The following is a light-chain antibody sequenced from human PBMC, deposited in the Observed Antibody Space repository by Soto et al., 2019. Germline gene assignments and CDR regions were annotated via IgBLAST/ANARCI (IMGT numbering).Light chain of an antibody. V-gene: IGKV3-11*01. J-gene: IGKJ1*01. Sequence: ETVLTQSPATLSLSPGERATLSCRASQSVGSSLAGYQQRPGQPPRLLIYDASKREPGTPARFTGSGSGTDFTLTISSLEPEDFAFYSCQQRSNWPGTFGQGTRVEI. CDR2: DAS. CDR3: QQRSNWPGT. CDR1: QSVGSS.